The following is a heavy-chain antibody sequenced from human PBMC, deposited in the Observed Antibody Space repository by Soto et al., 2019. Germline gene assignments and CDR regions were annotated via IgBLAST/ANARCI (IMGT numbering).Heavy chain of an antibody. CDR1: GGSISSGGYS. D-gene: IGHD6-6*01. CDR2: IYHSGST. CDR3: ARYSSSYPFYFDY. J-gene: IGHJ4*02. Sequence: SETLSLTCAVSGGSISSGGYSWSWIRQPPGKGLEWIGYIYHSGSTYYNPSLKSRVTISVDRSKNQFSLKLSSVTAADTAVYYCARYSSSYPFYFDYWGQGTLVTVSS. V-gene: IGHV4-30-2*01.